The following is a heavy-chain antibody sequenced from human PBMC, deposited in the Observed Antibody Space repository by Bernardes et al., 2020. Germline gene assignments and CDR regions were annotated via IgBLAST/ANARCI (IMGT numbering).Heavy chain of an antibody. CDR1: GFTVSSNY. V-gene: IGHV3-23*01. CDR3: AKDLGTAVTTRPSDC. CDR2: ISGSGSSK. J-gene: IGHJ4*02. Sequence: GGSLRLSCAVSGFTVSSNYVSWVRQAPGRGLEWVSGISGSGSSKYYGDSVKGRFSVSRDNSKNTLFLQMDSLRVDDTAIYYCAKDLGTAVTTRPSDCWGQGTLVTVSS. D-gene: IGHD4-17*01.